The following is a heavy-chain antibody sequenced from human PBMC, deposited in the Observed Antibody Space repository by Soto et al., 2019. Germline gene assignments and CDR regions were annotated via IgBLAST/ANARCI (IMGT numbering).Heavy chain of an antibody. D-gene: IGHD3-3*01. CDR2: IYHSGST. V-gene: IGHV4-30-2*01. CDR1: GGSISSGGYS. Sequence: PSETLSLTCAVSGGSISSGGYSWSWIRQPPGKGLEWIGYIYHSGSTYYNPSLKSRVTISVDRSKNQFSLKLSSVTAADTAVYYCASSREDFWDRAWLDPWGQGTRVTVSS. J-gene: IGHJ5*02. CDR3: ASSREDFWDRAWLDP.